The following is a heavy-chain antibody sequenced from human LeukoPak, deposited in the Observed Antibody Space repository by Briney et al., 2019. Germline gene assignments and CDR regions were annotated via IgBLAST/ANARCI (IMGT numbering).Heavy chain of an antibody. V-gene: IGHV4-34*01. Sequence: SETLSLTCAVYSGSFSGQPPGKGLQRVGEINHSGSTNYNPSLKSRVTISVDTSKNQFSLKLSSVTAADTAVYYCARRGYDILTGYYTDYWGQGTLVTVSS. CDR2: INHSGST. CDR1: SGSFSG. CDR3: ARRGYDILTGYYTDY. J-gene: IGHJ4*02. D-gene: IGHD3-9*01.